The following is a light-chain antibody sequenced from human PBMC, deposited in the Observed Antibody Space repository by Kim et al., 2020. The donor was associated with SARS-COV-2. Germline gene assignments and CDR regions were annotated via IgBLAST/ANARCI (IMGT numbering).Light chain of an antibody. J-gene: IGLJ3*02. Sequence: QLVLTQSPSASASLGASVKLTCTLSSGHSNYAIAWHQQQTEKGPRYLMKVNSDGSHNKGDGIPDRFSGSSSGAERYLTISSLQSEDEGDYYCQTWGTGIWVFGGGTQLTVL. CDR2: VNSDGSH. V-gene: IGLV4-69*01. CDR3: QTWGTGIWV. CDR1: SGHSNYA.